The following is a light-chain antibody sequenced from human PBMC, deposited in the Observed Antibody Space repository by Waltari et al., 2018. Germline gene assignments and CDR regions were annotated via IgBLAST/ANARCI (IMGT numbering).Light chain of an antibody. CDR3: QQYYNTPYT. CDR2: WAS. Sequence: DIVMTQSPDSLAVSLGERATVNCKSSQSVLYSSNNKNYLAWYPQKAGKPPKLLIAWASTRESGVPDRFSGSGSGTNFTLTISSLQAEDVAVYYCQQYYNTPYTFGQGTKLEIK. CDR1: QSVLYSSNNKNY. J-gene: IGKJ2*01. V-gene: IGKV4-1*01.